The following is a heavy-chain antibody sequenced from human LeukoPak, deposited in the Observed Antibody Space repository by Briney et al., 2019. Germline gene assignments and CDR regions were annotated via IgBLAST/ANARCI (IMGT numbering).Heavy chain of an antibody. J-gene: IGHJ6*03. V-gene: IGHV1-8*03. CDR3: ARGVNTYLWFGGDYMDV. Sequence: ASVKVSCKASGYTFTSYDINRVRQATGQGLEWMGWMNPNSGNTGYAQKFQGRVTITRNTSISTAYMELSSLRSEDTAVYYCARGVNTYLWFGGDYMDVWGKGSTVTVSS. CDR2: MNPNSGNT. D-gene: IGHD3-16*01. CDR1: GYTFTSYD.